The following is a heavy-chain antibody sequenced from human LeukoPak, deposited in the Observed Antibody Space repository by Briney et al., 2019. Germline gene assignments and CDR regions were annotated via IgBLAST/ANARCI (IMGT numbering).Heavy chain of an antibody. CDR2: ISGSGGST. D-gene: IGHD3-3*01. Sequence: GGSLRLSCAASGFTFSSYAMSWVRQAPGKGLEWVSAISGSGGSTYYADSVKGRFTISRDNSKNTLYLQMNSLRAEDTAVYYCAKKYRITIFLGPSQALDYWGQGTLVTVSS. CDR1: GFTFSSYA. J-gene: IGHJ4*02. CDR3: AKKYRITIFLGPSQALDY. V-gene: IGHV3-23*01.